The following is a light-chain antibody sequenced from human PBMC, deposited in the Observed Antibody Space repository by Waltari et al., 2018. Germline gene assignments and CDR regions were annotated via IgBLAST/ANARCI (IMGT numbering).Light chain of an antibody. Sequence: QSALTQPAFVSGSPGQSIPIPCTGTSSYVGGYTDVSWYQQPPGKAPHLIIYDVDNRPSGVSNRFSGSKSGNTASLTISGLQVEDEADYYCNSCTGDSTLIFGGGTKVTVL. CDR2: DVD. J-gene: IGLJ2*01. V-gene: IGLV2-14*01. CDR1: SSYVGGYTD. CDR3: NSCTGDSTLI.